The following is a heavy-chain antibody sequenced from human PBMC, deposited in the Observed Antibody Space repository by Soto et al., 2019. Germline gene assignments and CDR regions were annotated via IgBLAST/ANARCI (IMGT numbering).Heavy chain of an antibody. Sequence: EVQLVESGGGLVQPGRSMRLSCAASGFTFDDYAMHWVRQAPGKGLEWVSGISWNSGSIGYADSVKGRFTISRDNAKNSLYLQMHSLRAEDTAMYYCAKTIAAAGTSLDYWGQGTLVTVSS. V-gene: IGHV3-9*01. CDR1: GFTFDDYA. J-gene: IGHJ4*02. CDR2: ISWNSGSI. CDR3: AKTIAAAGTSLDY. D-gene: IGHD6-13*01.